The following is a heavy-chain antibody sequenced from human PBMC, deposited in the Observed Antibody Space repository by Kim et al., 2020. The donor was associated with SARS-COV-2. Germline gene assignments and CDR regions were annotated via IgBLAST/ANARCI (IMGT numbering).Heavy chain of an antibody. CDR3: AKVGDCSSTSCYYYYYGMDV. J-gene: IGHJ6*02. D-gene: IGHD2-2*01. CDR1: GFTFSSYA. Sequence: GGSLRLSCAASGFTFSSYAMSWVRPAPGKGLEWVSVIYSGGSSTYYADSVKGRFTISRDNSKNTLYLQMNSLRAEDTAVYYCAKVGDCSSTSCYYYYYGMDVWGQGTTVTVSS. V-gene: IGHV3-23*03. CDR2: IYSGGSST.